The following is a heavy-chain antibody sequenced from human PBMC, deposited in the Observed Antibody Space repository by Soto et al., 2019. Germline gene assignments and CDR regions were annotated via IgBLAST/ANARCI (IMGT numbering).Heavy chain of an antibody. J-gene: IGHJ4*02. V-gene: IGHV3-30*03. CDR3: ALMTTVVTAPDY. Sequence: GGSLRLSCAASGFTFSSYGMHWVRQAPGKGLEWVAVISYDGSNKYYADSVKGRFTISRDNSKNTLYLQMNSLRAEDTAVYYCALMTTVVTAPDYWGQGTLVTVSS. D-gene: IGHD4-17*01. CDR2: ISYDGSNK. CDR1: GFTFSSYG.